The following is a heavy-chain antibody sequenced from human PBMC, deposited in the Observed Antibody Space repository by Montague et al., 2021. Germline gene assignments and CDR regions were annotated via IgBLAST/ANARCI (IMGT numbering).Heavy chain of an antibody. CDR2: ITSDGNDT. V-gene: IGHV3-74*03. CDR3: VRDRPMAWFDS. Sequence: SLRLSCAASGFTFSSLCMHWVRQAPGKGLVWVSQITSDGNDTTYADSVKGRFTISRDNAKSTLYLQMNSLRDEDTAVYYCVRDRPMAWFDSWGQGTLVSVSS. CDR1: GFTFSSLC. J-gene: IGHJ5*01. D-gene: IGHD5-24*01.